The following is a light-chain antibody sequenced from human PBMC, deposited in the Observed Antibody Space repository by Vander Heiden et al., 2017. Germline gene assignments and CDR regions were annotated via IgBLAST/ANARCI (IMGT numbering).Light chain of an antibody. J-gene: IGLJ1*01. CDR1: NSNIGSNP. V-gene: IGLV1-44*01. CDR3: AAWDDSLNGQV. Sequence: QSVLTQPPSASGTPGQRVTISCSGGNSNIGSNPVNWYQRLPGTAPKLLIYSNNQRPSGVPDRFSGSKSGTSASLAISGLQSEDEADYYCAAWDDSLNGQVFGTGTKVTVL. CDR2: SNN.